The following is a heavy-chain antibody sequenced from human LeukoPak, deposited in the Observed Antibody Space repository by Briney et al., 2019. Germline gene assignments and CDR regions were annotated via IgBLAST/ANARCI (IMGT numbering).Heavy chain of an antibody. D-gene: IGHD6-19*01. J-gene: IGHJ4*02. Sequence: ASVKVSCKASGYTFTSYGISWVRQAPGQGLEWMGGIIPIFGTANYAQKFQGRVTITTDESTSTAYMELSSLRSEDTAVYYCASSRGYSSGWKTDYFDYWGQGTLVTVSS. CDR3: ASSRGYSSGWKTDYFDY. CDR1: GYTFTSYG. V-gene: IGHV1-69*05. CDR2: IIPIFGTA.